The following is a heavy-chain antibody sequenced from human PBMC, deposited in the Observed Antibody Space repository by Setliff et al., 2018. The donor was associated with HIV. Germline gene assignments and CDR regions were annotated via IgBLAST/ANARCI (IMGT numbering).Heavy chain of an antibody. Sequence: ASVKVSCKASGYTFTGYYMHWVRRAPGQGLEWMGWINPNNGGTNYAQKFQGRVTMTRDTSISTAYMELSRLRSDDTAVYYCASTGIAVAGTFDYWGQGTLVTVSS. V-gene: IGHV1-2*02. CDR3: ASTGIAVAGTFDY. CDR2: INPNNGGT. CDR1: GYTFTGYY. J-gene: IGHJ4*02. D-gene: IGHD6-19*01.